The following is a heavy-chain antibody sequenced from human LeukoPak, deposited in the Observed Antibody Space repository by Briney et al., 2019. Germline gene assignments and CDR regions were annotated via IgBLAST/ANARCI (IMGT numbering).Heavy chain of an antibody. CDR2: IWYDGSNK. CDR3: ARGGYCSSTSCAPYYYYGMDV. D-gene: IGHD2-2*01. Sequence: GRSLRLSCAASGFTFSSYGMHWVRQAPGKGLEWVAVIWYDGSNKYYADSVKGRFTISRDNSKNTLYLQMNSLRAEDTAVYYCARGGYCSSTSCAPYYYYGMDVWGRGTTVTVSS. CDR1: GFTFSSYG. V-gene: IGHV3-33*01. J-gene: IGHJ6*02.